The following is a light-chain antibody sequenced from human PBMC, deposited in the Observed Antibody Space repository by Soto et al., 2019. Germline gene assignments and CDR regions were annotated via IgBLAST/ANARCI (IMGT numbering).Light chain of an antibody. V-gene: IGKV3-11*01. Sequence: EIVLTHSPATLSLSPGSRSTLSCRASQSVSSYLDWYQKKTGKAPRLLIYDASNRATGIPARLSGSGYGTDLTITISSIENEDVEVYYCQQRSNWTWTFGQGTKVDI. CDR1: QSVSSY. CDR3: QQRSNWTWT. CDR2: DAS. J-gene: IGKJ1*01.